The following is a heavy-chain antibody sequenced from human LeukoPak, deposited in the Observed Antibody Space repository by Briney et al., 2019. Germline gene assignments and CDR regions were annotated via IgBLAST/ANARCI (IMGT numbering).Heavy chain of an antibody. Sequence: SETLSLTCTGSGVSISSSSYYWAWIRQPPGKGLEWIGSVYYTGTTYYNASLKSRVTISVDTSMNQLSLRLISGTAADTAVYYCARVVRGYSGYSGLLIDYWGQGTPVSVFS. CDR3: ARVVRGYSGYSGLLIDY. CDR1: GVSISSSSYY. CDR2: VYYTGTT. V-gene: IGHV4-39*01. J-gene: IGHJ4*02. D-gene: IGHD5-12*01.